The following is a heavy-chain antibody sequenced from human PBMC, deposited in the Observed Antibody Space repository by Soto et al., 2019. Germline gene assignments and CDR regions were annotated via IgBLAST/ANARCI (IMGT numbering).Heavy chain of an antibody. Sequence: QVQLVQSGAEVKKPGASVKVSCKASGYTFTNFGISWVRQAPGQGLEWMGWISAYNGNTNYAQNFQGTVTITTATSTSTSYMELRSLTSDDTAVYYFSSAVTPIDYWGQGTLVTVSS. CDR2: ISAYNGNT. D-gene: IGHD4-17*01. V-gene: IGHV1-18*01. CDR3: SSAVTPIDY. CDR1: GYTFTNFG. J-gene: IGHJ4*02.